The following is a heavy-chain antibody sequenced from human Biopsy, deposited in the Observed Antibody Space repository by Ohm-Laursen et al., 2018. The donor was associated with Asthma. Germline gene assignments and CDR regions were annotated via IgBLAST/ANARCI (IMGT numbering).Heavy chain of an antibody. Sequence: SQTLSLTCPVSADSISSNNFYWGWIRQPPGKGLEWIATISYTGSTYYNPSLKSRVTISVDTSKNQFSRKLSSVTAADTAVYYCARHSGNYYAQLNYWSQGTLVTVSS. CDR3: ARHSGNYYAQLNY. CDR1: ADSISSNNFY. CDR2: ISYTGST. V-gene: IGHV4-39*01. J-gene: IGHJ4*02. D-gene: IGHD1-26*01.